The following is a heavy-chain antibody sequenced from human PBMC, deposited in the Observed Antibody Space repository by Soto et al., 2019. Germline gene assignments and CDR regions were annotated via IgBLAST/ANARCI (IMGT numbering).Heavy chain of an antibody. CDR2: INPSGGST. J-gene: IGHJ6*02. Sequence: ASVKGSWKASGYTFTSYYVHWVRQAPGQGLEWMGIINPSGGSTSYAQKFQGRVTMTRDTSTSTAYMELSSLRSEDTAVYYCARELGYDFWSGYNGYGMDVWGQGTTVTVSS. CDR3: ARELGYDFWSGYNGYGMDV. V-gene: IGHV1-46*01. D-gene: IGHD3-3*01. CDR1: GYTFTSYY.